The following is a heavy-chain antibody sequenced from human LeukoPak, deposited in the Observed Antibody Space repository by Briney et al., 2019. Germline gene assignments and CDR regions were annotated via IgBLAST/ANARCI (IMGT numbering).Heavy chain of an antibody. CDR1: GFTFSSYS. Sequence: GGSLRLSCAASGFTFSSYSMNWVRQAPGKGLEWVSSISSSSSYIYYADSAKGRFTISRDNAKNSLYLQMNSLRAEDTAVYYCAKDLAYYDSSAPLGYWGQGTLVTVSS. J-gene: IGHJ4*02. D-gene: IGHD3-22*01. V-gene: IGHV3-21*01. CDR3: AKDLAYYDSSAPLGY. CDR2: ISSSSSYI.